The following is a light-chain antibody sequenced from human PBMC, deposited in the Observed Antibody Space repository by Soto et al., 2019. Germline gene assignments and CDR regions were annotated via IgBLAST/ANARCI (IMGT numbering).Light chain of an antibody. V-gene: IGLV4-69*01. Sequence: QLVLTQSPSASASLGASVKLTCTLSSGHSTYAIAWHQQQPEKGPRYLMKLNSDGRHSKGDGIPDRFSGTSSGAERYLTISSLQSQDEAHYYCQTWRTGGDVVFGGGTKLTVL. J-gene: IGLJ2*01. CDR2: LNSDGRH. CDR3: QTWRTGGDVV. CDR1: SGHSTYA.